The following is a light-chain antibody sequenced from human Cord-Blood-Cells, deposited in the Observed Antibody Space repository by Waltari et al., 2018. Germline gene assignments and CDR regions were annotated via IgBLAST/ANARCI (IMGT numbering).Light chain of an antibody. CDR2: GAS. CDR1: QRGSSN. V-gene: IGKV3-15*01. J-gene: IGKJ1*01. CDR3: QQYNNWPLTDQGRRT. Sequence: EIVMTQSPATLSVSPGERATLSCRASQRGSSNLAWYQQKPGQAPRLLIYGASTRATGIPARFSGSGSGTEFTLTISSLQSEDFAVYYCQQYNNWPLTDQGRRTFGQGTKVEIK.